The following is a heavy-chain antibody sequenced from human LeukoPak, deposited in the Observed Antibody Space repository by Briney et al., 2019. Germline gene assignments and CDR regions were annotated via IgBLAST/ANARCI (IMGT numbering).Heavy chain of an antibody. CDR1: GYTFTSYG. CDR3: TRDRLDYCSSTSCYPYYYYYMDV. CDR2: ISAYNGNT. Sequence: GASVKVSCKASGYTFTSYGISWVRQAPGQRLEWMGWISAYNGNTNYARKLQGRVTVTTDTSTSTAYMELRSLTSGDTAVYYCTRDRLDYCSSTSCYPYYYYYMDVWGKGTTVTVSS. V-gene: IGHV1-18*01. D-gene: IGHD2-2*01. J-gene: IGHJ6*03.